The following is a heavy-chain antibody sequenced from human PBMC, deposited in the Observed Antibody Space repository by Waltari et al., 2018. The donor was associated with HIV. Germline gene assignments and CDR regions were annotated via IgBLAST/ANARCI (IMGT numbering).Heavy chain of an antibody. Sequence: QITLKESGPTLVKPTQTLTLTYTFSGFSLSTGGVGVGWIRQPPGKALEWLALIYWNDDKGYSPSLRSRLTITKDTSKNQVVLTMTNMDPVDTATYYCSHHLYIAVAGINYGMDIWGQGTTVTVSS. CDR2: IYWNDDK. CDR3: SHHLYIAVAGINYGMDI. CDR1: GFSLSTGGVG. D-gene: IGHD6-19*01. V-gene: IGHV2-5*01. J-gene: IGHJ6*02.